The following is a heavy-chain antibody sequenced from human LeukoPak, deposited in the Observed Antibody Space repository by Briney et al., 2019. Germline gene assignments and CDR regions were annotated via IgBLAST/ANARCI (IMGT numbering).Heavy chain of an antibody. CDR1: VGSISSYY. Sequence: SETLSLTCTVSVGSISSYYWSWIRKPPRKGLEWIGYIYYSGSTNYNPSLKRRVIILVETYKKKFSLKLRYVTAADTAVYYCARGVNYALFDYWGQGTLVTVSS. CDR3: ARGVNYALFDY. J-gene: IGHJ4*02. D-gene: IGHD3-16*01. CDR2: IYYSGST. V-gene: IGHV4-59*08.